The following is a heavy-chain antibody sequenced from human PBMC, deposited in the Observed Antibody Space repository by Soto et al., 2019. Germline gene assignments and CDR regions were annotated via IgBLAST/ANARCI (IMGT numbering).Heavy chain of an antibody. D-gene: IGHD6-6*01. Sequence: GGSLRLSCAASGFTFSSYAMSWVRQAPGKGLEWVSVISGGGGTTYYADSVKGRFTISRDNSKNTLYLQMNSLRAEDTALYYCAKAMSTPSRPRNYFDYWGQGTLVTVSS. CDR3: AKAMSTPSRPRNYFDY. V-gene: IGHV3-23*01. CDR1: GFTFSSYA. CDR2: ISGGGGTT. J-gene: IGHJ4*02.